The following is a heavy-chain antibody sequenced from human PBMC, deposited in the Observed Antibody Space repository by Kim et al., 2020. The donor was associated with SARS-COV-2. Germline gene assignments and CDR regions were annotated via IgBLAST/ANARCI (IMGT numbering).Heavy chain of an antibody. D-gene: IGHD3-22*01. J-gene: IGHJ3*01. CDR3: AKYHATSGYSSGAFDV. Sequence: GGSLRLSCAASGFTFSEYWMSWVRQSPGGGLEWVASLSQDGSEKFYVDSVKGRFTISRDNAKNSMFLQMNVLRAEDTAVYYCAKYHATSGYSSGAFDVWGPGTMVTVSS. CDR2: LSQDGSEK. V-gene: IGHV3-7*01. CDR1: GFTFSEYW.